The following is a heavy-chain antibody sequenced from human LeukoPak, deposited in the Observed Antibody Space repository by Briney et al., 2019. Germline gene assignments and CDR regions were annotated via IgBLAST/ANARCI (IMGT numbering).Heavy chain of an antibody. V-gene: IGHV4-34*01. J-gene: IGHJ4*03. Sequence: PSETLSLICAVYGGSFSSYYWSWIRQSPGKGLEWIAEINHRGDANYNASVKSRVTISVDTSKNQFSLKLTSLTAADTAVYFCARGPTISETGYFDSWGQGTLVTVSS. D-gene: IGHD1-1*01. CDR1: GGSFSSYY. CDR3: ARGPTISETGYFDS. CDR2: INHRGDA.